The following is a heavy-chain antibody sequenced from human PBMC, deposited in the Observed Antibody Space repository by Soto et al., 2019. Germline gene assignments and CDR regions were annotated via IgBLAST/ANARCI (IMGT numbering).Heavy chain of an antibody. D-gene: IGHD6-13*01. Sequence: QVTLKESGPVLVKPTETLTLTCTVSGFSLSNARMGVSWIRQPPGKALEWLAHIFSNDEKSYSTSLQSRLTISKDTSKXXVXLNXTNMDPVDPATYYCARIPFYHSRSWPEDYYYGMDVWGQGTTVTVSS. CDR3: ARIPFYHSRSWPEDYYYGMDV. V-gene: IGHV2-26*01. CDR1: GFSLSNARMG. CDR2: IFSNDEK. J-gene: IGHJ6*02.